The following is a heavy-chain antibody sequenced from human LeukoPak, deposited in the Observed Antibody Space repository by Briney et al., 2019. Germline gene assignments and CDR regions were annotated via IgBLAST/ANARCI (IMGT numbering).Heavy chain of an antibody. V-gene: IGHV4-59*01. CDR3: ARANWVHDC. Sequence: PSETLSLTCTVSGVSISTYYWTWIRQPPGKGLEWIGYIYYTGSTNYNPPLKSRVTISVDTSKNQFSLRLSSVTAADTAVYYCARANWVHDCWGQGTLVTVSS. J-gene: IGHJ4*02. D-gene: IGHD1-1*01. CDR1: GVSISTYY. CDR2: IYYTGST.